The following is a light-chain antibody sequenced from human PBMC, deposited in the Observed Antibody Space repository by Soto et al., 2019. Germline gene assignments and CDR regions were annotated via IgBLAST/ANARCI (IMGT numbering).Light chain of an antibody. CDR2: GAS. CDR1: QSVSSSY. J-gene: IGKJ5*01. V-gene: IGKV3-20*01. Sequence: DIGLTQSPGTLSLSPGERATLSCSASQSVSSSYLAWYQQKPGQAPRLLIYGASSRATGIPDRFSGSGSGTDFTLTISRLEPEDFAVYYCQRYGSSITFGQGTRLEIK. CDR3: QRYGSSIT.